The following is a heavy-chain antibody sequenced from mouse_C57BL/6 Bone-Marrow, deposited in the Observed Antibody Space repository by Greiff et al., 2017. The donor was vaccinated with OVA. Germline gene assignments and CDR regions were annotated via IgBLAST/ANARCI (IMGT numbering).Heavy chain of an antibody. Sequence: VQLQQSGAELVRPGTSVKVSCKASGYAFTNYLIEWVKQRPGQGLEWIGVINPGSGGTNYNEKFKGKATLTADKSSSTAYMQLSSLTSEDSAVYFCARCGSSTYYAMDYWGQGTSVTVSS. CDR2: INPGSGGT. J-gene: IGHJ4*01. CDR3: ARCGSSTYYAMDY. CDR1: GYAFTNYL. D-gene: IGHD1-1*01. V-gene: IGHV1-54*01.